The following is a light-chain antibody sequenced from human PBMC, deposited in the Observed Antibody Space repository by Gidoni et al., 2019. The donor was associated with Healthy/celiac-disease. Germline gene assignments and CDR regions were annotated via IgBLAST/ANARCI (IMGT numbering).Light chain of an antibody. Sequence: SYVLTQPPSVSVAPGKTARITCGGNNIGSKSVHWYQQKPGQAPVLVIYCASDRPSGIPERFSGSNSGNTATLTISRVEAGDEADYYCQVWDSSSDHPVFGGGTKLTVL. CDR3: QVWDSSSDHPV. CDR2: CAS. J-gene: IGLJ3*02. CDR1: NIGSKS. V-gene: IGLV3-21*04.